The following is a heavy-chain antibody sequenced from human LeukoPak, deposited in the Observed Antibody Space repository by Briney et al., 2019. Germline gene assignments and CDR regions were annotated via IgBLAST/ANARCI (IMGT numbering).Heavy chain of an antibody. D-gene: IGHD2-8*02. CDR1: GGPISSSSYY. Sequence: SETLSLTCTVSGGPISSSSYYWGWIRQPPGKGLEWIGSIYYSGSTYYNPSLKSRVTISVDTSKNQFSLKLSSVTAADTAVYYCARRVQPWYYFDYWGQGTLVTVSS. CDR3: ARRVQPWYYFDY. CDR2: IYYSGST. V-gene: IGHV4-39*01. J-gene: IGHJ4*02.